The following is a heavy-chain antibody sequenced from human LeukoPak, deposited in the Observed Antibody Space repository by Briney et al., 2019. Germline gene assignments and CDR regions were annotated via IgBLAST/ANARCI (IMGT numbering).Heavy chain of an antibody. D-gene: IGHD7-27*01. J-gene: IGHJ3*02. V-gene: IGHV4-59*12. CDR2: IYFTGST. CDR3: ARYPWVADAFDI. Sequence: SETLSLTCTVSGGSMNSYYWSWVRQTPGKGLEWFGHIYFTGSTNYNPSLKSRVTMSVDTSKNQFSLRLSSVTAADTAVYYCARYPWVADAFDIWGQGTMVTVSS. CDR1: GGSMNSYY.